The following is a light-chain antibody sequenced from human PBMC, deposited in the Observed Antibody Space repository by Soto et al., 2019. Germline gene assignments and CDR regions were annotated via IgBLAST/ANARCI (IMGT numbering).Light chain of an antibody. CDR1: ELPKEY. V-gene: IGLV3-25*02. J-gene: IGLJ1*01. Sequence: SYELTQPPSVSVSPGQMARITCSGDELPKEYAYWYQQKPGQAPLLVIYKDTERPSGIPERFSASSSGTTVTLTISGVQAEDEGDYYCLSADSSRLYVFGTGTKVTVL. CDR2: KDT. CDR3: LSADSSRLYV.